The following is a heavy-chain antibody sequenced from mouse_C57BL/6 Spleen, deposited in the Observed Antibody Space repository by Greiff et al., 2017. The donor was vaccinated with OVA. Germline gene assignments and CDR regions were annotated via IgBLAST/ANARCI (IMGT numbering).Heavy chain of an antibody. CDR1: GFTFSSYA. CDR2: ISDGGSYT. V-gene: IGHV5-4*01. J-gene: IGHJ1*03. D-gene: IGHD1-1*01. Sequence: EVQLQESGGGLVKPGGSLKLSCAASGFTFSSYAMSWVRQTPEKRLEWVATISDGGSYTYYPDNVKGRFTISRDNAKNNLYLQMSHLKSEDTAMYYCAREGVYYGSDWYFDVWGTGTTVTVSS. CDR3: AREGVYYGSDWYFDV.